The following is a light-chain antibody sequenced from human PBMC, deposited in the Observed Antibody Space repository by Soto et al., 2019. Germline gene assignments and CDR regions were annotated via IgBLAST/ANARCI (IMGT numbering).Light chain of an antibody. CDR2: AAS. CDR3: QQSYDHPVT. J-gene: IGKJ5*01. CDR1: QSISTY. Sequence: DIQMTQSPSSLSASVGDRVSITCRASQSISTYLNWFQQKPGEAPNLLIYAASSLHSGVPSRFSGSGSGTDFILPISSLQPEDFATYYCQQSYDHPVTFGQGTRLEIK. V-gene: IGKV1-39*01.